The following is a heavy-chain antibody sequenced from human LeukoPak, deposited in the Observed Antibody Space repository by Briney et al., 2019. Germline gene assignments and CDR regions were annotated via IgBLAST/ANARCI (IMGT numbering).Heavy chain of an antibody. CDR3: AKTATIFGVVTPLFDY. J-gene: IGHJ4*02. Sequence: GGSLRLSCAASGFTFSSYAMSWVRQAPGKGLEWVSAISGSGGSTYYADSVKGRFTISRDNSKNTLYLQMNSLRAEDTAVYYCAKTATIFGVVTPLFDYWGQGTLVTVSS. V-gene: IGHV3-23*01. D-gene: IGHD3-3*01. CDR2: ISGSGGST. CDR1: GFTFSSYA.